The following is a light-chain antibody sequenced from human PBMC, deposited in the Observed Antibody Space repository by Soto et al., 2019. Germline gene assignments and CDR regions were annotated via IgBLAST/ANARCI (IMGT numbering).Light chain of an antibody. CDR3: QQYESSWT. CDR1: QSISSTF. CDR2: GAS. Sequence: EIVLTQSPGTLSLSPGAGATLSCRASQSISSTFLAWYRHKPGQAPRVLIYGASRRAAGIPDRFSGSGSGTDFTLTISRLEPEDFAVYYCQQYESSWTFGQGTKVEMK. J-gene: IGKJ1*01. V-gene: IGKV3-20*01.